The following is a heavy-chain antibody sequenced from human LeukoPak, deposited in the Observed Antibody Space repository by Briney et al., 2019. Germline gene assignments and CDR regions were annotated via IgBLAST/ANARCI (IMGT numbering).Heavy chain of an antibody. CDR2: IRVDNGDT. CDR3: AGVNLYYNYMDV. CDR1: GYTFTRYG. D-gene: IGHD1-14*01. V-gene: IGHV1-18*01. J-gene: IGHJ6*03. Sequence: APVKVSCKASGYTFTRYGISWVRQAPGQGLEWMGWIRVDNGDTDNAQKFQGRVTITTDTSSTTIYMELRSLRSDDTAVYYCAGVNLYYNYMDVWGKGTTVTVSS.